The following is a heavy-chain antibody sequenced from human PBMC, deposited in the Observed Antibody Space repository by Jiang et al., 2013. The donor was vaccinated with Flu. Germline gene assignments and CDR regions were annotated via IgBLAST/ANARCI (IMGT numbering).Heavy chain of an antibody. Sequence: QLVESGGGVVQPGRSLRLSCAASGFTFSSYGMHWVRQAPGKGLEWVAVIWYDGSNKYYADSVKGRFTISRDNSKNTLYLQMNSLRAEDTAVYYCAREVGYCSGGSCLIDYWGQGTLVTVSS. CDR3: AREVGYCSGGSCLIDY. V-gene: IGHV3-33*01. CDR1: GFTFSSYG. CDR2: IWYDGSNK. D-gene: IGHD2-15*01. J-gene: IGHJ4*02.